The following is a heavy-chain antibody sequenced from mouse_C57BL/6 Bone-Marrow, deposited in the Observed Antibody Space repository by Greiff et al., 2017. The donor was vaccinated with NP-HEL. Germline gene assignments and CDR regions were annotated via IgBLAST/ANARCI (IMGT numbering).Heavy chain of an antibody. CDR3: ALYYYGSSYGGFAY. D-gene: IGHD1-1*01. V-gene: IGHV14-3*01. J-gene: IGHJ3*01. CDR2: IDPANGNT. CDR1: GFNIKNTY. Sequence: VQLQQSVAELVRPGASVKLSCTASGFNIKNTYMHWVKQRPEQGLEWIGRIDPANGNTKYAPKFQGKATITADTSSNIAYLQLSSLTSEDTAIDYCALYYYGSSYGGFAYWGQGTLVTVSA.